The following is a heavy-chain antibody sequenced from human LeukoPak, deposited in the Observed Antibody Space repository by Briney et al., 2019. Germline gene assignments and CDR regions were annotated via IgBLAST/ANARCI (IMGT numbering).Heavy chain of an antibody. CDR2: IKEDGTET. V-gene: IGHV3-7*03. J-gene: IGHJ4*02. CDR3: AKEGRSLQTY. D-gene: IGHD5-24*01. Sequence: GGSLRLSCAASGSMFSSNWMSWVRLAPGKGLEWVANIKEDGTETYYVDSVRGRFTISRDNAKNSLYLQMNSLRVEDTAVYYCAKEGRSLQTYWGQGTLVTVSS. CDR1: GSMFSSNW.